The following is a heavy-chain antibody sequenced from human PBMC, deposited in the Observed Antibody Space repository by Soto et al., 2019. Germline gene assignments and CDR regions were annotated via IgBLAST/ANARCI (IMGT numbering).Heavy chain of an antibody. D-gene: IGHD3-16*01. CDR2: IYYSGST. CDR3: ARHKITGLIDY. Sequence: SETLSLPCTVSGGSISRGGYYWSWIRQHPGKGLEWIGYIYYSGSTYYNPSLKSRVTISVDTSKNQFSLKLSSVTAADTAVYYCARHKITGLIDYWGQRPLGTVSS. CDR1: GGSISRGGYY. V-gene: IGHV4-31*03. J-gene: IGHJ4*02.